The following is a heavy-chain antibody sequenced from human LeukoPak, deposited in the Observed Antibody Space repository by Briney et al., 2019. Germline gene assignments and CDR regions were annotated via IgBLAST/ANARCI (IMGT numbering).Heavy chain of an antibody. CDR1: GGTFSSYA. V-gene: IGHV1-69*04. CDR3: ARAAATTPFDY. J-gene: IGHJ4*02. Sequence: ASVKVSCKASGGTFSSYAISWVRQAPGQGLEWMGRIFPILGIANYAQKFQGRVTITAHKSTSTAYMELSSLRSEDTAVYYCARAAATTPFDYWGQGTLVTVSS. CDR2: IFPILGIA. D-gene: IGHD5-24*01.